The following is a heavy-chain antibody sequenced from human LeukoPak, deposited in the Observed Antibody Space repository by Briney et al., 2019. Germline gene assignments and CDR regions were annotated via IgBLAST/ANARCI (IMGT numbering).Heavy chain of an antibody. V-gene: IGHV4-59*01. CDR3: ARDRSTSHFDY. J-gene: IGHJ4*02. D-gene: IGHD2-2*01. CDR1: GGSISSYY. CDR2: TYYSGST. Sequence: PSETLSLNCTVSGGSISSYYWSWIRQPPGKGLEWIGYTYYSGSTNYNPSLKSRVTISVDTSKNQFSLKLSSVTAADTAVYYCARDRSTSHFDYWGQGTLVTVSS.